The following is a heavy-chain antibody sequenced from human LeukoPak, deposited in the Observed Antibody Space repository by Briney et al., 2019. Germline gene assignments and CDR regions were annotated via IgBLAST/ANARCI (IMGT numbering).Heavy chain of an antibody. CDR1: GGSFSGYY. Sequence: PSETLSLTCAVYGGSFSGYYWSWIRQPPGKGLEWIGEINYSGSTKYNPSLKSRVTISVDTSKNRFSLKLNSVTAADTAVYHYARGVCSGGSCYSEWNYWGQGTLVTVSS. V-gene: IGHV4-34*01. CDR3: ARGVCSGGSCYSEWNY. J-gene: IGHJ4*02. CDR2: INYSGST. D-gene: IGHD2-15*01.